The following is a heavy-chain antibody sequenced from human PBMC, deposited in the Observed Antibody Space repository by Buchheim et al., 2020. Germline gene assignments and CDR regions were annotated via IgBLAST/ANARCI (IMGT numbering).Heavy chain of an antibody. D-gene: IGHD2-2*01. CDR2: IYYIGST. Sequence: QVQLQESGPGLVKPSQTLSLTCTVSGGSISSGGYYWSWIRQHPGKGLEWIGYIYYIGSTYYNPSLKSRVTISVDTSKNQFSLKLSSVTAADTAVYYCARGHIVVVPAAIPPFWFDPWGQGTL. J-gene: IGHJ5*02. V-gene: IGHV4-31*03. CDR1: GGSISSGGYY. CDR3: ARGHIVVVPAAIPPFWFDP.